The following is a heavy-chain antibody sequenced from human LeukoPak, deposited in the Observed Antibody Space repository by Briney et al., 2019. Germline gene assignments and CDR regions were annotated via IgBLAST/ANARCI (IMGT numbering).Heavy chain of an antibody. CDR2: ISSPTSNT. D-gene: IGHD5-18*01. CDR1: GFSFSSYS. CDR3: AREGREYSYDY. V-gene: IGHV3-48*01. Sequence: PGGSLRLSCAASGFSFSSYSFNWVRQAPGKGLEWISYISSPTSNTHYADSVKGRFTISRDNAKNSLFLQMNSLRVDDTAVYYCAREGREYSYDYWGQGTLVTVSS. J-gene: IGHJ4*02.